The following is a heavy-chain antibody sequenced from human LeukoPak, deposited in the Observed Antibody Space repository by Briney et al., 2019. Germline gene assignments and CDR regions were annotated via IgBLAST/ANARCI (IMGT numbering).Heavy chain of an antibody. J-gene: IGHJ4*02. Sequence: PGGSLRLSCSASGFSFSTYAMHWVRQAPGKGLEYVSGIISNGGSTYYADSVKGRFTSSRDNSKNTLYLQMSSLRAEDTAVYYCARAMDSSGWEVDYWGQGTLVTVSS. V-gene: IGHV3-64D*06. D-gene: IGHD6-19*01. CDR3: ARAMDSSGWEVDY. CDR2: IISNGGST. CDR1: GFSFSTYA.